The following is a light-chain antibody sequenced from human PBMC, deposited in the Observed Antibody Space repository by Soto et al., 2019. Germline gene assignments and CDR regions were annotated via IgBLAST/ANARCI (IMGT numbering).Light chain of an antibody. J-gene: IGKJ5*01. CDR2: DAS. CDR1: QSVSSY. Sequence: EIVCTQSPATLSLSPGARATLSCRASQSVSSYLAWYQQKPGQAPRLLIYDASNRATGIPARFSGSGSGTDFTLTISSLEPEDFAVYYCQQRSRTVGQGTRLEIK. CDR3: QQRSRT. V-gene: IGKV3-11*01.